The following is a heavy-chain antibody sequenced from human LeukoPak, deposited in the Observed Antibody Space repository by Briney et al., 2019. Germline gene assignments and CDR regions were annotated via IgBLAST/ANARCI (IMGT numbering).Heavy chain of an antibody. CDR2: ISSRGSTI. J-gene: IGHJ4*02. V-gene: IGHV3-48*03. CDR3: VRDRTTNTYDS. D-gene: IGHD1-14*01. CDR1: GFTFNNYE. Sequence: PGGSLTLSCAASGFTFNNYEMNWVRQAPGKGLEWISYISSRGSTIHYADSVKGRFTISRDNTKNSLYLQMNSLRAEDTAVYYCVRDRTTNTYDSWGQGTLVTVSS.